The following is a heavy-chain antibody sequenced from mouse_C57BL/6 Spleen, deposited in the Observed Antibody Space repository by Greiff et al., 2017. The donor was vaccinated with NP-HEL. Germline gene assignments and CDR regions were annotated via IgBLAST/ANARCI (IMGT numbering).Heavy chain of an antibody. CDR3: AREGAGSSVYFDY. CDR1: GFTFSDYY. D-gene: IGHD3-2*02. CDR2: INYDGSST. V-gene: IGHV5-16*01. Sequence: EVQVVESEGGLVQPGSSMKLSCTASGFTFSDYYMAWVRQVPEKGLEWVANINYDGSSTYYLDSLKSRFIISRDNAKNILYLQMSSLKSEDTATYYCAREGAGSSVYFDYWGQGTTLTVSS. J-gene: IGHJ2*01.